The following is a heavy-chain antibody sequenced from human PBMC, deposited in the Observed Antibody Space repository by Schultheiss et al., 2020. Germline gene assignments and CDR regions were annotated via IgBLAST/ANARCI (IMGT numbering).Heavy chain of an antibody. CDR3: ARVPDYYDSSGPLFDY. CDR1: GGSISSYY. CDR2: IYYSGST. V-gene: IGHV4-59*12. D-gene: IGHD3-22*01. J-gene: IGHJ4*02. Sequence: SETLSLTCTVSGGSISSYYWSWIRQPPGKGLEWIGYIYYSGSTYYNPSLKSRVTISVDRSKNQFSLKLSSVTAADTAVYYCARVPDYYDSSGPLFDYWGQGTLVTVSS.